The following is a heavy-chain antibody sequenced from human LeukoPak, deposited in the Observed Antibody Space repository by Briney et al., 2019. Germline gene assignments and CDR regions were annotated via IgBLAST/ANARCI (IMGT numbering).Heavy chain of an antibody. CDR2: MNPNSGNT. CDR1: GYTFTIYD. J-gene: IGHJ6*03. D-gene: IGHD4-17*01. CDR3: ARARRLVSTYYYYYYMDV. Sequence: ASVKVSCKASGYTFTIYDINWVRQAPGQGLEWMGWMNPNSGNTGYAQKFQGRVTMTRNTSISTAYMELSSLRSEDTAVYYCARARRLVSTYYYYYYMDVWGKGTTVTVSS. V-gene: IGHV1-8*01.